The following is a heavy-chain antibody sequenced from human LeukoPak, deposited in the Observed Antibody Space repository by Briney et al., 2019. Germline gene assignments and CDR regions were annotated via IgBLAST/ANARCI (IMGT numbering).Heavy chain of an antibody. CDR1: GYTLTELS. CDR2: FDPEDGET. V-gene: IGHV1-24*01. CDR3: ATGEPKAVAALFDY. J-gene: IGHJ4*02. Sequence: GASVKVSCKGSGYTLTELSMHWVRQAPGKGLEWMGGFDPEDGETIYAQKFQGRVTMTEDTSTDTAYMELSSLRSEDTAVYYCATGEPKAVAALFDYWGQGTLVTVSS. D-gene: IGHD6-19*01.